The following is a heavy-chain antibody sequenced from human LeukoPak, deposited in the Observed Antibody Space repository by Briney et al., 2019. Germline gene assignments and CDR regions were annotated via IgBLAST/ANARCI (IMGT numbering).Heavy chain of an antibody. CDR3: ARDLHYYVAMDV. CDR2: ISAYNGNT. CDR1: GTTLSNYG. D-gene: IGHD3-10*02. Sequence: ASVKVSCKASGTTLSNYGITWVRQAPGQGLEWMGWISAYNGNTNYAQKFQGRATMTTDTSTSTAYMELRSLRSDDTALYYCARDLHYYVAMDVWGQGTTVTVSS. J-gene: IGHJ6*02. V-gene: IGHV1-18*01.